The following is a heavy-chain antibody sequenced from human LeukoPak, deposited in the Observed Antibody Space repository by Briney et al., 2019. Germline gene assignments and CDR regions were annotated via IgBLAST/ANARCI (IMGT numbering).Heavy chain of an antibody. CDR2: IRSNGDTT. Sequence: GGSLRLSCTASGFTFSSLAMTWVRQAPGKGLEWVSTIRSNGDTTYNADSVKGRFTISRDNSKNTLYLELNSLRVEDTATFYCARGQELDDGVFDSWGQGTMVTVSS. CDR1: GFTFSSLA. V-gene: IGHV3-23*01. J-gene: IGHJ4*02. D-gene: IGHD1-1*01. CDR3: ARGQELDDGVFDS.